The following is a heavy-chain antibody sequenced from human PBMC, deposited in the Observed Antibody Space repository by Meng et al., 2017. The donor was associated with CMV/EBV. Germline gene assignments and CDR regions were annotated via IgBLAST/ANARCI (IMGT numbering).Heavy chain of an antibody. CDR3: ARGGGVGALGY. V-gene: IGHV3-30-3*01. CDR1: GFTFSIYA. J-gene: IGHJ4*02. Sequence: QRVESWGSVVQPWKALRLSCAASGFTFSIYAMPWLRQAPGKGLEWVAFISYDGSNKYSADSVKGRFTISRDNSKNTLYLQMNSLRAEDTAVYYCARGGGVGALGYWGQGTLVTVSS. D-gene: IGHD1-26*01. CDR2: ISYDGSNK.